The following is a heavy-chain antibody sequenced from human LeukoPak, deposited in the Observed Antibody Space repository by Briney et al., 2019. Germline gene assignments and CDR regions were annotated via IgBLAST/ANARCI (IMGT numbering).Heavy chain of an antibody. CDR2: ISSSSSYI. Sequence: PGGSLRLSCAASGFTFSSYSMNWVRQAPGKGLEWVSSISSSSSYIYYADSVKGRFTISRDNAKNSLYLQMNSLRAEDTAVYYCARGPMTTVMFFDYWGQGTLVTVSS. V-gene: IGHV3-21*01. CDR3: ARGPMTTVMFFDY. J-gene: IGHJ4*02. CDR1: GFTFSSYS. D-gene: IGHD4-17*01.